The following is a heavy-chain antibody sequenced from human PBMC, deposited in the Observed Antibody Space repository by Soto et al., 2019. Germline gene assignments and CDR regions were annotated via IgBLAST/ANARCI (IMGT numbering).Heavy chain of an antibody. D-gene: IGHD6-19*01. CDR3: AKDTSSGGLVKGAFDI. Sequence: EVQLVESGGGLVQPGRSLRLSCAASGFTFDDYAMHWVRQAPGKGLEWVSNINWNGGSMGYADSVKGRFTISRDNAKNSLYLQMNSLRAEDTALYYCAKDTSSGGLVKGAFDIWGQGTMVTVSS. V-gene: IGHV3-9*01. CDR2: INWNGGSM. J-gene: IGHJ3*02. CDR1: GFTFDDYA.